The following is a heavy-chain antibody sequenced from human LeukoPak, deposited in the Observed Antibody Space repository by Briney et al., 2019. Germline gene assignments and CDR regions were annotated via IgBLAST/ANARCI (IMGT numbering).Heavy chain of an antibody. D-gene: IGHD2-15*01. CDR1: GYTFIGYY. Sequence: ASVKVSCKASGYTFIGYYLHSVRQATGQGLEWMGWINSHNGDTNYAQKFQGRVTMTRDTSITTAYMELSRLKSDDTAVYYCATVRDIVVGGGPYYFDYWGQGTLVTVSS. CDR3: ATVRDIVVGGGPYYFDY. V-gene: IGHV1-2*02. J-gene: IGHJ4*02. CDR2: INSHNGDT.